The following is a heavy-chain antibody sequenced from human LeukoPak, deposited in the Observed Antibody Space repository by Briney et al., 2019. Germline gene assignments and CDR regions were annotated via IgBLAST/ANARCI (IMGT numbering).Heavy chain of an antibody. J-gene: IGHJ4*02. D-gene: IGHD1-1*01. CDR1: GGTFSSYA. CDR3: AGLMTNWNDVDY. Sequence: SVKVSCKASGGTFSSYAISWVRQAPGQGLEWMGGIIPIFGTANYAQKFQGRVTITADESTSTAYMELSSLRSEDTAVYYCAGLMTNWNDVDYWGQGTLVTVSS. CDR2: IIPIFGTA. V-gene: IGHV1-69*01.